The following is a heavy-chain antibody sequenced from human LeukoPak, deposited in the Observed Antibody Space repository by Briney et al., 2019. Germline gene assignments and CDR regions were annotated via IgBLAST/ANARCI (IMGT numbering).Heavy chain of an antibody. V-gene: IGHV4-59*08. CDR3: ARHMSVTYDAFDI. CDR1: GGSISSYY. D-gene: IGHD2-21*02. CDR2: VYYSGRT. J-gene: IGHJ3*02. Sequence: PSETLSLTCIVSGGSISSYYWSWIRQPPGKGLEWIGYVYYSGRTSYNASLKSRVTTSVDTSKNQFFLKLSSVTAADTDVYYCARHMSVTYDAFDIWGQGTMVTVSS.